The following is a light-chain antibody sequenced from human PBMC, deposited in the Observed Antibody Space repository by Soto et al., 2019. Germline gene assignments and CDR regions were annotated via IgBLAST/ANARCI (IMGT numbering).Light chain of an antibody. CDR3: YSAADNNLGV. CDR1: VLAKKY. CDR2: KDS. V-gene: IGLV3-27*01. J-gene: IGLJ2*01. Sequence: SYELTQPSSVSVSPGQTARNTCSGDVLAKKYARWFQQKPGQAPVLVIYKDSERPSGIPERFAGSSSGTTVTLTISGAQVEDEADYYCYSAADNNLGVFGGGTKVTVL.